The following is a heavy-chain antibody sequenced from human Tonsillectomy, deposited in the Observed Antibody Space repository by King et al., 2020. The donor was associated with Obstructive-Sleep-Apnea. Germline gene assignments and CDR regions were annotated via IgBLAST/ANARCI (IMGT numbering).Heavy chain of an antibody. CDR1: GFTFSSYA. CDR2: ISYDGSKR. J-gene: IGHJ4*02. V-gene: IGHV3-30-3*01. CDR3: ARELRYFDWLLFNPFDY. D-gene: IGHD3-9*01. Sequence: QLVQSGGGVVQRGRSLRLSCAASGFTFSSYAMHWVRQAPGKGLEWVTVISYDGSKRYYADSVRGRFTISRDNSKNTLFLQMNSLRPEDTAVYYCARELRYFDWLLFNPFDYWGQGTLVTVSS.